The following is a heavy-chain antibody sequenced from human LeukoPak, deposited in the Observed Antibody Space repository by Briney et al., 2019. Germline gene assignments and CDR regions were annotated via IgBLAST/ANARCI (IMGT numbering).Heavy chain of an antibody. D-gene: IGHD3-16*01. Sequence: PSETLSLTCTVSGGSISSSSYYWGWIRQPPGKGLEWIGSIYYSGSTYYNPSLKSRVTISVDTSKNQFSLKLSSVTAADTAVYYCARKRRGGNWFDPWGQGTLVTVSS. CDR1: GGSISSSSYY. J-gene: IGHJ5*02. CDR3: ARKRRGGNWFDP. CDR2: IYYSGST. V-gene: IGHV4-39*07.